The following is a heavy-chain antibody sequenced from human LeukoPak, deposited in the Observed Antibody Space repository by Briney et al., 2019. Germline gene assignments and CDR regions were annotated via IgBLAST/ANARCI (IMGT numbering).Heavy chain of an antibody. J-gene: IGHJ4*02. D-gene: IGHD3-16*01. CDR2: INPNSGGT. V-gene: IGHV1-2*02. CDR3: ARDALGDPIY. CDR1: GYTFTGYY. Sequence: ASVKVSCKASGYTFTGYYIHWVRRAPGQGLEWMGWINPNSGGTNYAQKFQGRVTMTRDTSISTAYMELSRLRSDDTAVYYCARDALGDPIYWGQGTLVTVSS.